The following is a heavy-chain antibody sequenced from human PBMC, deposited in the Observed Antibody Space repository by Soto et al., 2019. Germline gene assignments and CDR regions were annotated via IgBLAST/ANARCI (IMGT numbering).Heavy chain of an antibody. Sequence: EASVKVSCKTSGYTFTDHGVHWVRQAPGKGLEWVSSISSSSSYIYYADSVKGRFTISRDNSKNTLYLQMNSLRAEDTVVYYCAKPGIAAAGLYGMDVWGQGTTVTVSS. CDR1: GYTFTDHG. J-gene: IGHJ6*02. CDR2: ISSSSSYI. CDR3: AKPGIAAAGLYGMDV. V-gene: IGHV3-21*01. D-gene: IGHD6-13*01.